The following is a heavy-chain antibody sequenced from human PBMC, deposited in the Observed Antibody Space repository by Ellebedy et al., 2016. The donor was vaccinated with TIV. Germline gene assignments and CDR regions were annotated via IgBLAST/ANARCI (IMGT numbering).Heavy chain of an antibody. Sequence: MPSETLSLTCSVSGGSISSYYWNWIRQPPGKGLEWIGSIYSSGSTNYNPSLKSRVTISVDTSNSQFSLKLSSVTAADTAFYYCARDRGNWDSEGHFDYWGQGTLVTVSS. CDR2: IYSSGST. CDR3: ARDRGNWDSEGHFDY. V-gene: IGHV4-59*01. D-gene: IGHD1-7*01. CDR1: GGSISSYY. J-gene: IGHJ4*02.